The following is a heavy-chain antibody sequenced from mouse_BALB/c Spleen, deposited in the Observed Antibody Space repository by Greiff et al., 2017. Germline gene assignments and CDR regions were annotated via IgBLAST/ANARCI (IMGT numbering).Heavy chain of an antibody. D-gene: IGHD2-14*01. CDR3: ARCRYEDAMDY. CDR1: GYSITSDYA. V-gene: IGHV3-2*02. J-gene: IGHJ4*01. CDR2: ISYSGST. Sequence: EVQLVESGPGLVKPSQSLSLTCTVTGYSITSDYAWNWIRQFPGNKLEWMGYISYSGSTSYNPSLKSRISITRDTSKNQFFLQLNSVTTEDTATYYCARCRYEDAMDYWGQGTSVTVSS.